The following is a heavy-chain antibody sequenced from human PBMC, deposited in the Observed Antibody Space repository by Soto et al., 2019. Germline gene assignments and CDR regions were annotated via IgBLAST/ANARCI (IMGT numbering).Heavy chain of an antibody. CDR1: GFTFSSYW. CDR3: ARYNTGHSDY. Sequence: GGSLRLSCAASGFTFSSYWMSWVRQAPGKGLEWVAVIWYHGNSMYYADSVKGRFTISRDNSKNTLYLQMNNLRAEDMAVYYCARYNTGHSDYWGQGTLVTVSS. D-gene: IGHD1-20*01. V-gene: IGHV3-33*08. CDR2: IWYHGNSM. J-gene: IGHJ4*02.